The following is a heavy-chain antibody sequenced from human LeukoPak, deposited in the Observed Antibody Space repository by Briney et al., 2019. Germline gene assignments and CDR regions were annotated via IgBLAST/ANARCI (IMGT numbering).Heavy chain of an antibody. J-gene: IGHJ4*02. CDR3: ATDRIVVVSGGWY. CDR1: GYTFTGYY. V-gene: IGHV1-24*01. CDR2: FDPEDGET. Sequence: GASVKVSCKASGYTFTGYYMHWVRQAPGKGLEWMGGFDPEDGETIYAQKFQGRVTMTEDTSTDTAYMELSSLRSEDTAVYYCATDRIVVVSGGWYWGQGTLVTVSS. D-gene: IGHD3-22*01.